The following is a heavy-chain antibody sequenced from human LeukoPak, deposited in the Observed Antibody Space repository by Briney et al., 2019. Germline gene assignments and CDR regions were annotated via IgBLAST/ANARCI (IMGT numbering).Heavy chain of an antibody. J-gene: IGHJ4*02. CDR1: GFTFTSYG. CDR2: ITYDGYYK. Sequence: GGSLRLSCAASGFTFTSYGMHWVRQAPGKGLEWVALITYDGYYKYYSDSVKGRFTISSDTSKNTMYLQMNSLGAEDTAVYYCARDLSPVVRASPMGYWGQGTLVTVPS. D-gene: IGHD3-10*01. V-gene: IGHV3-30*03. CDR3: ARDLSPVVRASPMGY.